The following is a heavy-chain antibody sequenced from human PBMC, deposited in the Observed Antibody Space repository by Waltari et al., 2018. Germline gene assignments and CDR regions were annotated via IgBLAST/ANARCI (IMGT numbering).Heavy chain of an antibody. Sequence: EVQLVESGGGLVQPGGSLKLSCAASWFPFRGSGFPWVRQASGKGLEWVGRIRSKANSYATAYAASVKGRFTISRDDSKNTAYLQMNSLKTEDTAVYYCTRRSSDDSSGYWASWGQGTLVTVSS. J-gene: IGHJ4*02. D-gene: IGHD3-22*01. CDR1: WFPFRGSG. CDR2: IRSKANSYAT. V-gene: IGHV3-73*01. CDR3: TRRSSDDSSGYWAS.